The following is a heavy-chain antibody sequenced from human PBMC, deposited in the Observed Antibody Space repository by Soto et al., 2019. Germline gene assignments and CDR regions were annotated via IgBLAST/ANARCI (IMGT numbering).Heavy chain of an antibody. CDR2: VHYSGST. D-gene: IGHD3-22*01. CDR3: ARGRNYGGSGYFFEHYIDY. J-gene: IGHJ4*02. V-gene: IGHV4-61*01. Sequence: ETLSLTCTFSVVSVTTENHYWSWIRQSPGKGLEWIGYVHYSGSTNYHPSLKGRVLISIDTSKGQFSLELRSVTAADTAVYFCARGRNYGGSGYFFEHYIDYWGLGTPVTVSS. CDR1: VVSVTTENHY.